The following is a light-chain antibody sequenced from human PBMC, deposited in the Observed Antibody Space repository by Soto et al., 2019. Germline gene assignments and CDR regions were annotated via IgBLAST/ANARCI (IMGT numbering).Light chain of an antibody. CDR2: DAS. CDR1: QSVSSY. J-gene: IGKJ1*01. CDR3: QQRSNWPRT. V-gene: IGKV3-11*01. Sequence: EIVLTQSPATLSLSPGERATLSCRASQSVSSYLAWYQQKPGQAPRLLIYDASNRATGIPDRFSGSGSGTDFTRTISSLEPEEFAAYYCQQRSNWPRTFGQGTKVEIK.